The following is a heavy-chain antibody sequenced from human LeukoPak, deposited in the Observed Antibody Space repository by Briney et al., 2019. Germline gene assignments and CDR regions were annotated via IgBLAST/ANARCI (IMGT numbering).Heavy chain of an antibody. Sequence: GGSLRLSCAASGFTFSNYEMNWVRQAPGKGLEWVSYISSSGTIYYADSVKGRFTISRDNSKNTVYLQMSSLRAEDTAVYYCAKDRVTLKVIAPPDGFDVWGQGTVVTVSS. J-gene: IGHJ3*01. CDR2: ISSSGTI. CDR3: AKDRVTLKVIAPPDGFDV. D-gene: IGHD2-21*02. CDR1: GFTFSNYE. V-gene: IGHV3-48*03.